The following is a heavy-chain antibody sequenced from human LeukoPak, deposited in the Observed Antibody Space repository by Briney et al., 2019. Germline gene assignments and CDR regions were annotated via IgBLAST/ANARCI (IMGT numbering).Heavy chain of an antibody. CDR2: IYTSGGA. CDR1: GYSIISSYY. D-gene: IGHD2-15*01. CDR3: ARDGFLGYCSGGSCYSGYYYYMDV. V-gene: IGHV4-4*07. Sequence: SETLSLTCAVSGYSIISSYYWGWIRQSAGRGLERIGSIYTSGGANYSPSLKSRVTMSVDTSKNQFSLKLSSVTAADTAVYYCARDGFLGYCSGGSCYSGYYYYMDVWGKGTTVTVSS. J-gene: IGHJ6*03.